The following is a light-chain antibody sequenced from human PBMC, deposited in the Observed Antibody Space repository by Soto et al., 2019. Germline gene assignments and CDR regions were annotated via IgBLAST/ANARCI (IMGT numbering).Light chain of an antibody. CDR3: SSYTSISTLV. V-gene: IGLV2-14*01. CDR2: DVS. CDR1: SSDVGGYNY. Sequence: QSVLAQPASVSGSPGQSITISCTGTSSDVGGYNYVSWYQQHPGKAPKLMIYDVSNQPSGVSNRFSGSKSGNTASLTISGLQAEDEADYYCSSYTSISTLVFGTGTKVTVL. J-gene: IGLJ1*01.